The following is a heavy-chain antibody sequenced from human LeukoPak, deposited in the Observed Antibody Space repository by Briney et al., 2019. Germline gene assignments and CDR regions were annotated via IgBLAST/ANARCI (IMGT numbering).Heavy chain of an antibody. J-gene: IGHJ4*02. V-gene: IGHV3-30*02. CDR3: AKVYTAFARDFDY. CDR1: GFTFSSYD. CDR2: IRHDGSNK. D-gene: IGHD5-18*01. Sequence: HAGGSLRLSCAASGFTFSSYDIHWVRQAPGKGLEWVAFIRHDGSNKYYADSVKGRFTISRDNLKNTVYLQMKSLRAEDTAVYYCAKVYTAFARDFDYWGQGTLVTVSS.